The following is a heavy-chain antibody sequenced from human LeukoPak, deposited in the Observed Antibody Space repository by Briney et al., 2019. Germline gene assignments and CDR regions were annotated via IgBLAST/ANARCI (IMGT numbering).Heavy chain of an antibody. Sequence: GSLRLSCAASGFTFSSYTMSWIRQPPGKGLEWIGSIYYSRSTYYNPSLKNRLTISVDTSKNQFSLKLSSVTAADTAVYYCARTRYYYGSRSYGAPYYFDYWGQGTLVTVSS. D-gene: IGHD3-10*01. CDR3: ARTRYYYGSRSYGAPYYFDY. CDR1: GFTFSSYT. J-gene: IGHJ4*02. CDR2: IYYSRST. V-gene: IGHV4-39*01.